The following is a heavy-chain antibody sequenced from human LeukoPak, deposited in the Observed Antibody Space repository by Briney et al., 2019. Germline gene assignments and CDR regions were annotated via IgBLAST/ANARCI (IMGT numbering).Heavy chain of an antibody. J-gene: IGHJ1*01. D-gene: IGHD1-26*01. V-gene: IGHV4-59*01. CDR1: GGSISGYY. CDR2: IYYTGST. Sequence: SETLSLTCTVSGGSISGYYWSWIRQPPGKGLEWIGYIYYTGSTNYNPSLKSRVTISVDTSKNQFSLKLSSVTAADTAVYYCARDGISGSYYAEYFQHWGQGTLVTVSS. CDR3: ARDGISGSYYAEYFQH.